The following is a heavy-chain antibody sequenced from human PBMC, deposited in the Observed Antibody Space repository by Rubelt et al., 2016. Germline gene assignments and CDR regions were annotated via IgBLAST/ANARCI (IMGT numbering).Heavy chain of an antibody. D-gene: IGHD3-22*01. CDR2: INPNSGGT. Sequence: QVQLVQSGAEVKKPGASVKVSCKASGYTFTGYYMHWVRQAPGPGLEWMGWINPNSGGTNYAQKFQGRVTMTRETSISTAYMELSRLRSDDTAVYYCARFAIGGHSSGYLFDYWGQGTLVTVSS. V-gene: IGHV1-2*02. CDR3: ARFAIGGHSSGYLFDY. CDR1: GYTFTGYY. J-gene: IGHJ4*02.